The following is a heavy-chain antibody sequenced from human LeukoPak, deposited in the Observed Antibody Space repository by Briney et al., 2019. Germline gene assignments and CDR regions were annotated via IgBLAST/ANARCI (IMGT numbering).Heavy chain of an antibody. CDR1: GGSFSGYY. D-gene: IGHD3-3*01. CDR3: ARGRGFLEWLLSNRFDP. CDR2: INHSGST. V-gene: IGHV4-34*01. Sequence: SETLSLTCAVYGGSFSGYYWSWIRQPPGKGLEWIGEINHSGSTNYNPSLKSRVTISVDTSKNQFSLKLSSVTAADTAVYYCARGRGFLEWLLSNRFDPWGQGTLVTVSS. J-gene: IGHJ5*02.